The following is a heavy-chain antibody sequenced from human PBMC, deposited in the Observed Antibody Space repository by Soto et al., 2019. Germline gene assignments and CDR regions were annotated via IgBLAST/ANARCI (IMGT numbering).Heavy chain of an antibody. CDR3: ARPYSSGWRGVFDV. CDR1: GGSISTYY. D-gene: IGHD6-19*01. J-gene: IGHJ3*01. V-gene: IGHV4-59*08. Sequence: QVQLQESGPGLVKPSETLSLTGTVPGGSISTYYWSWIRQPPGKGLGWIGCILDSGNTDYNPSLRSRVTISLNTSKNQFSLKLSSVTAADTAVYYCARPYSSGWRGVFDVWGQGTLVTVSP. CDR2: ILDSGNT.